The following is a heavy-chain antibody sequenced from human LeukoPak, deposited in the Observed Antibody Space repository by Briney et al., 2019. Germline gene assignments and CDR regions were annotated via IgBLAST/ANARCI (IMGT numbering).Heavy chain of an antibody. V-gene: IGHV4-39*02. Sequence: PSETLSLTCTVSGVSISSSNSYWGWIRQPPGKGLEWIGSIYYSGNTYYNASLKSQVSISIDTSKNQFSLRLTSVTAADTAVYYCARDGVVTMELDFWGQGTLVTVSS. D-gene: IGHD3-10*01. CDR2: IYYSGNT. CDR1: GVSISSSNSY. J-gene: IGHJ4*02. CDR3: ARDGVVTMELDF.